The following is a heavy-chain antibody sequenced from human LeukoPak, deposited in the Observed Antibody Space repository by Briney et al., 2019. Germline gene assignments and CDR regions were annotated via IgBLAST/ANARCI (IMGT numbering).Heavy chain of an antibody. CDR3: AKDRGKGTYYYDSSGPIEAFDI. J-gene: IGHJ3*02. D-gene: IGHD3-22*01. V-gene: IGHV3-48*03. CDR1: GFTFSNYE. CDR2: ISSSGSTI. Sequence: GGSLRLSCAASGFTFSNYEMNWVRQAPGKGLEWVSYISSSGSTIYYADSVKGRFTISRDNAKNSLYLQMNSLRAEDTAVYYCAKDRGKGTYYYDSSGPIEAFDIWGQGTMVTVSS.